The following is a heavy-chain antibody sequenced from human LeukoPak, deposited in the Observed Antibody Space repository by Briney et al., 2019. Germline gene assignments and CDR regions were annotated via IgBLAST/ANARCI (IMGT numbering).Heavy chain of an antibody. J-gene: IGHJ5*02. CDR2: IYSGTST. CDR3: ARDGPNWGRDFDH. V-gene: IGHV3-66*01. CDR1: GFTVNSNY. Sequence: PGGSLRLSCAVSGFTVNSNYMNWDRQAPGKGLEWVSVIYSGTSTYYADSVKGRFTISRDNSQNTLYLQMDSLRADDTAVYYCARDGPNWGRDFDHWGQGTLVIVSS. D-gene: IGHD7-27*01.